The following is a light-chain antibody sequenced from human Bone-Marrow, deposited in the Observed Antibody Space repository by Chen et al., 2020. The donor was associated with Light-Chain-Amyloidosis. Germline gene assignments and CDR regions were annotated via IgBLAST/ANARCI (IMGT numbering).Light chain of an antibody. V-gene: IGKV3-11*01. J-gene: IGKJ1*01. CDR1: QSVGSY. CDR3: HQYDSSPGT. CDR2: DAS. Sequence: EIVLTQSPATLSLSPGERATLSCRASQSVGSYLAWYQQKPGQAPRLLIYDASNRATGIPARFRGSGSGTDFTLTISRLEPEDFAVYYCHQYDSSPGTFGQGTRVEIK.